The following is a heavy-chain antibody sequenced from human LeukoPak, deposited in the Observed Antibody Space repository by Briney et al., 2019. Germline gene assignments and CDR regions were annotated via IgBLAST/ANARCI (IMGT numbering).Heavy chain of an antibody. J-gene: IGHJ4*02. CDR3: AREGGLSDKSGFDY. CDR1: GFTFSSYA. V-gene: IGHV3-30-3*01. CDR2: ISYDGSNK. D-gene: IGHD3-22*01. Sequence: GRSLRLSCAASGFTFSSYAMHWVRQAPGKGLEWATLISYDGSNKYYADSVKGRFTISRDNSKNTLYLQMNSLRAEDTAVYYCAREGGLSDKSGFDYWGQGTLVTVSP.